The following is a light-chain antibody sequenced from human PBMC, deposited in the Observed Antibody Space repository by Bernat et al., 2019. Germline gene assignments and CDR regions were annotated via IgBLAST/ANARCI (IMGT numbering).Light chain of an antibody. CDR1: SGYSTYK. CDR2: VGPDGIVG. V-gene: IGLV9-49*01. J-gene: IGLJ3*02. Sequence: QPVLTQPPSASASLGASVTLTCTLSSGYSTYKVDWYQQRPGKGPRFVMRVGPDGIVGSKGDGIPDRFSVLGSGLNRYLTIKNIREEDESDYHCGADHGSGSNSVWVFGGGTKLAVL. CDR3: GADHGSGSNSVWV.